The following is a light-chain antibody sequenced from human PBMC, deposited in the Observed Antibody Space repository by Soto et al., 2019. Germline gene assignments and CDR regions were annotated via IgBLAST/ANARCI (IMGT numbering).Light chain of an antibody. CDR1: QDIRTS. J-gene: IGKJ3*01. V-gene: IGKV1-33*01. CDR2: GAS. CDR3: QHYNNLPPFT. Sequence: DIQMTQSPSSLSASVGARVSITCQARQDIRTSLSWFQHKPGRAPKLLIYGASYLETGVPSRFRGSGSGTDFTFTITSLQPEDIATYYCQHYNNLPPFTFGPGTIVDIK.